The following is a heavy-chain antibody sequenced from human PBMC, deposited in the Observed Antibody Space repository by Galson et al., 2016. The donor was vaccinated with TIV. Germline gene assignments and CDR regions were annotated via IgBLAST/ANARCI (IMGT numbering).Heavy chain of an antibody. CDR1: GFAFDAYA. CDR2: INWSSAST. CDR3: AEGAKDHVYHGMDV. D-gene: IGHD1-14*01. Sequence: SLRLSCAASGFAFDAYAMHWVRQPPGKGLEWVSGINWSSASTGYAGSVKGRFTISRDNAKNSLYLQMHSLRPEDTALYYCAEGAKDHVYHGMDVWGQGTTVSVSS. J-gene: IGHJ6*02. V-gene: IGHV3-9*01.